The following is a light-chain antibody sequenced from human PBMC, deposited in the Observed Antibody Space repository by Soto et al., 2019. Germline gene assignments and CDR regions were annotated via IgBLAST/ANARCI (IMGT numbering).Light chain of an antibody. CDR1: QSISSW. V-gene: IGKV1-5*01. CDR3: QQYNNWPPLT. Sequence: DIQMTQSPSTLSASVGDRVTITCRASQSISSWLAWYQQKPGKAPKLLIYDASSLESGVPSRFSGSGSGTEFTLTISSLQPDDFAVYYCQQYNNWPPLTFGQGTRLEIK. J-gene: IGKJ5*01. CDR2: DAS.